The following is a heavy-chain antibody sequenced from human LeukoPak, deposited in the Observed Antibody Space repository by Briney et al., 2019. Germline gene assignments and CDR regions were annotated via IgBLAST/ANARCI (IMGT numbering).Heavy chain of an antibody. J-gene: IGHJ3*02. CDR3: ARDLVTVTKGFDI. CDR2: ISYIGST. CDR1: DDSFSSHY. V-gene: IGHV4-59*11. Sequence: PSETLSLTCAVSDDSFSSHYWTWIRQPPGKGLEWIGYISYIGSTNYNPSLKSRVTISIDTSKNQFSLKLSSVTVADTAVYYCARDLVTVTKGFDIWGQGTMVSVSS. D-gene: IGHD4-17*01.